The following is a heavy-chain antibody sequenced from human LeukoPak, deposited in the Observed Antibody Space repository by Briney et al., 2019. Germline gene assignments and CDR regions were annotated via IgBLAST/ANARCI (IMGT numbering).Heavy chain of an antibody. D-gene: IGHD1-26*01. J-gene: IGHJ4*02. CDR1: GFTFSNYA. V-gene: IGHV3-15*01. Sequence: PGGSLRLSCAASGFTFSNYAMSWVRQAPGKGLEWVGRIKSKADGGTTDYAAPVKGRFTISRDDSKNTLYLQMNSLKTEDTAVYYCTTDGVGIEGATFDYWGQGTLVTVSS. CDR3: TTDGVGIEGATFDY. CDR2: IKSKADGGTT.